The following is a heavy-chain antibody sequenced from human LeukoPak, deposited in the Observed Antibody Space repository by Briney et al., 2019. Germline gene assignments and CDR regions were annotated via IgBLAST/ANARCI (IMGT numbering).Heavy chain of an antibody. J-gene: IGHJ4*02. V-gene: IGHV1-24*01. CDR1: GYTLTESS. Sequence: ASVKVSCKVSGYTLTESSMHWVRQAPGKGLEWMGGFDPEDGETIYAQKFQGRVTMTEDTSTDTAYMELSSLRSEDTAVYYCALLSTYYYGSGSYYVTGFDYWGQGTLVTVSS. D-gene: IGHD3-10*01. CDR2: FDPEDGET. CDR3: ALLSTYYYGSGSYYVTGFDY.